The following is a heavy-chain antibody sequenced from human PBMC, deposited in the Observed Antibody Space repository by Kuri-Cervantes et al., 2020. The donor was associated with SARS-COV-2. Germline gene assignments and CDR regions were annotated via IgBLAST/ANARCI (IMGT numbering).Heavy chain of an antibody. CDR3: ARDQGGSYWWDAFDI. CDR2: ISYDGSNK. CDR1: PFILSDSG. Sequence: GESLKISCVASPFILSDSGLHWVRQAPGKGLEWVAVISYDGSNKYYADSVKGRFTISRDNSKNTLYLQMNSLRAEDTAVYYCARDQGGSYWWDAFDIWGQGTMVTVSS. D-gene: IGHD1-26*01. J-gene: IGHJ3*02. V-gene: IGHV3-30*19.